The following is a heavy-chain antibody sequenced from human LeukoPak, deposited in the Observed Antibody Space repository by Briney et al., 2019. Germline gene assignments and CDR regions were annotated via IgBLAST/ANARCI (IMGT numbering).Heavy chain of an antibody. CDR3: AKGRAAAGTASDC. D-gene: IGHD6-13*01. J-gene: IGHJ4*02. V-gene: IGHV3-23*01. CDR2: ISGSGGST. Sequence: GGSLRLSCAASGFTFSNYALGWVRQAPGKGLEWVSAISGSGGSTHYADSVKGRFTISRDNSENTVYLQMNSLRAEDTAVFYCAKGRAAAGTASDCWGQGTLVTVSS. CDR1: GFTFSNYA.